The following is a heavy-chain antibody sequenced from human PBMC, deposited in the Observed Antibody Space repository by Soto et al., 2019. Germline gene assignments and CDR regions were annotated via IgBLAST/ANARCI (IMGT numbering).Heavy chain of an antibody. Sequence: QVQLVQSGAEVKKPGSSVKVSCKASGGTFSSYAISWVRQTPGQGLEWMGGIIPIFGTANYAQKFQGRVTITADESTSTAYMELSSLRSEDTAVYYCASGVGYCISTSCYAGYYYYGMDVWGQGTTVTVSS. CDR3: ASGVGYCISTSCYAGYYYYGMDV. V-gene: IGHV1-69*12. CDR1: GGTFSSYA. CDR2: IIPIFGTA. J-gene: IGHJ6*02. D-gene: IGHD2-2*01.